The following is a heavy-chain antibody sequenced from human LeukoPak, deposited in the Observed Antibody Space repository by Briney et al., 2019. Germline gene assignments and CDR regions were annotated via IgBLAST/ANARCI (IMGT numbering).Heavy chain of an antibody. D-gene: IGHD3-22*01. Sequence: PGGSLRLSCAASGFTFNNYWMSWVRQAPGKGLEWVSYISSSSSTIYYADSVKGRLTISRDNAKNSLYLQMNSLRAEDTAVYYCARDSHSGFLRNWAHPVDYWGQGTLVTVSS. CDR1: GFTFNNYW. J-gene: IGHJ4*02. CDR3: ARDSHSGFLRNWAHPVDY. CDR2: ISSSSSTI. V-gene: IGHV3-48*01.